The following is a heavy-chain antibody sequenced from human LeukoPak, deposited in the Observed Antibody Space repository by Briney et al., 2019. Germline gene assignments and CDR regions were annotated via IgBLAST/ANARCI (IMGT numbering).Heavy chain of an antibody. V-gene: IGHV3-53*01. J-gene: IGHJ4*02. CDR1: GFTVSSNY. D-gene: IGHD6-13*01. Sequence: GGSLRLSCAASGFTVSSNYMNWVRQAPGKGLEWVSVIYSDGSTYYADSVKGRFTISRDNSKNTLYLQMNSLRAEDTAVYYCARVSSSWSFEYWGQGTLVTVSS. CDR2: IYSDGST. CDR3: ARVSSSWSFEY.